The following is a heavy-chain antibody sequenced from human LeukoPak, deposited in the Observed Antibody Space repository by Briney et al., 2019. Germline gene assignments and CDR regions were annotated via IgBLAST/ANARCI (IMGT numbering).Heavy chain of an antibody. CDR1: GFTFNKAW. J-gene: IGHJ4*02. Sequence: PGGSLRLSCAASGFTFNKAWMSWVRQAPGKGLEWVGRIKSKTDGGTTDYAAPVKGRFIISRDDSRKTLYLQMNSLKTEDTAVFYCTTGDPIIMIVPDPYYLDYGGPETLVPVSP. D-gene: IGHD3-22*01. V-gene: IGHV3-15*01. CDR3: TTGDPIIMIVPDPYYLDY. CDR2: IKSKTDGGTT.